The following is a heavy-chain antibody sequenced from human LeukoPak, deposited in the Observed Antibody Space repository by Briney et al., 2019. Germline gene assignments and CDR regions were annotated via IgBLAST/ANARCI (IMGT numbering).Heavy chain of an antibody. D-gene: IGHD3-22*01. CDR3: AKRGVVIRVILVGFHKEAYYFDS. Sequence: GGSLRLSCAVSGITLSNYGMSWVRQAPGKGLEWVAGISGSGGSTNYADSVKGRFTISRDNPKNTLYLQMNILRAEDTAVHFCAKRGVVIRVILVGFHKEAYYFDSWGQGALVTVSS. CDR2: ISGSGGST. CDR1: GITLSNYG. J-gene: IGHJ4*02. V-gene: IGHV3-23*01.